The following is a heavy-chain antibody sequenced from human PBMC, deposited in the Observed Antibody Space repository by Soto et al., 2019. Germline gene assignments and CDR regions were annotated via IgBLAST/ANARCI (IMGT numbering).Heavy chain of an antibody. J-gene: IGHJ6*03. Sequence: SETLSLTCTVSGGSISSYYWSWIRQPPGKGLEWIGYIYYSGSTNYNPSLKSRVTISVDTSKNQFSLKLSSVTAADTAVYYCARRSYSSSYYYYYYMDVWGKGTTVTVSS. CDR1: GGSISSYY. V-gene: IGHV4-59*08. CDR2: IYYSGST. D-gene: IGHD6-6*01. CDR3: ARRSYSSSYYYYYYMDV.